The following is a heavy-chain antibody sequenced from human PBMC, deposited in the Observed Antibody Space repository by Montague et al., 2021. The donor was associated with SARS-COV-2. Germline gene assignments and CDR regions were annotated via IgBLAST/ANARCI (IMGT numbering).Heavy chain of an antibody. CDR1: GGSITGFS. CDR2: VTTSGTT. J-gene: IGHJ4*02. V-gene: IGHV4-4*07. CDR3: ARTPTRPLSLDS. Sequence: SETLSLTCAVSGGSITGFSWSWVRQPAGKGLEWIGRVTTSGTTXXXPSXRSRVTMSVDTSKNQFSLNLNSVTAADTAIYYCARTPTRPLSLDSWGQGTLVTASS. D-gene: IGHD6-6*01.